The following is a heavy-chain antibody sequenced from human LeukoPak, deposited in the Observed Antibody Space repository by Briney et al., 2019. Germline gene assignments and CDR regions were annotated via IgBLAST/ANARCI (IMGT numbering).Heavy chain of an antibody. D-gene: IGHD6-13*01. V-gene: IGHV1-2*04. CDR3: ARDLGRAAGDDYYYYCGMDV. CDR1: GYTFTGYY. Sequence: ASVKVSCKASGYTFTGYYMHWVRQAPGQGLEWMGWINPNSGGTNYAQKFQGWVTMTRDTSISTAYMELSRLRSDDTAVYYCARDLGRAAGDDYYYYCGMDVWGQGTTVTVSS. CDR2: INPNSGGT. J-gene: IGHJ6*02.